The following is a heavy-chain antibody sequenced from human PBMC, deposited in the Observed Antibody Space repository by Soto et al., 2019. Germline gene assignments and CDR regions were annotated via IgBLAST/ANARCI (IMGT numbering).Heavy chain of an antibody. D-gene: IGHD6-13*01. CDR2: IWYDGSNK. J-gene: IGHJ4*02. V-gene: IGHV3-33*01. CDR1: GFTFSSYG. CDR3: ARDWDELNSSWYQIKPDKDTYYFDY. Sequence: GGSLRLSCAASGFTFSSYGMHWVRQAPGKGLEWVAVIWYDGSNKYYADSVKGRFTISRDNSKNTLYLQMNSLRAEDTAVYYCARDWDELNSSWYQIKPDKDTYYFDYWGQGTLVTVSS.